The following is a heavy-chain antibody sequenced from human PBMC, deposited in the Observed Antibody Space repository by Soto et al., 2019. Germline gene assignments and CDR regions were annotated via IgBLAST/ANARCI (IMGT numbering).Heavy chain of an antibody. J-gene: IGHJ4*02. CDR3: ARGESRPYGLPNY. D-gene: IGHD3-10*01. V-gene: IGHV4-34*01. Sequence: SETLSLTCAVYGGSFSGYYWSWIRQPPGKGLEWIGEINHSGSTNYNPSLKSRVTISVDTSKNQFSLKLSSVTAADTAVYYCARGESRPYGLPNYWGQGTLVTVS. CDR1: GGSFSGYY. CDR2: INHSGST.